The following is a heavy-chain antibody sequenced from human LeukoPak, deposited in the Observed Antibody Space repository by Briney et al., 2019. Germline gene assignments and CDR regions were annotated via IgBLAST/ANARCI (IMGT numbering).Heavy chain of an antibody. Sequence: NASETLSLTCTVSGGSISSGDYYWSWIRQPPGKGLEWIGHIYYSGSTYYNPSLKSRVTISVDTSKNQFSLKLSSVTAADTAVYYCARVYGDYEARWFDPWGQGTLVTVTS. V-gene: IGHV4-30-4*08. CDR2: IYYSGST. CDR3: ARVYGDYEARWFDP. CDR1: GGSISSGDYY. D-gene: IGHD4-17*01. J-gene: IGHJ5*02.